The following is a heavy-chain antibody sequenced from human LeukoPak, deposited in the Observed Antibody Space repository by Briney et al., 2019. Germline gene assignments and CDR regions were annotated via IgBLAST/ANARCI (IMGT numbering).Heavy chain of an antibody. J-gene: IGHJ4*02. Sequence: QPGRSLRLSCAASGFTFSSYGMHWVRQAPGKGLEWVAVIWYDGSNKYYADSVKGRFTISRDNSKNTLNLQMNSLRAEDTAVYYCAKQNSRGFDYWGQGTLVTVSS. CDR1: GFTFSSYG. CDR2: IWYDGSNK. D-gene: IGHD2/OR15-2a*01. V-gene: IGHV3-33*06. CDR3: AKQNSRGFDY.